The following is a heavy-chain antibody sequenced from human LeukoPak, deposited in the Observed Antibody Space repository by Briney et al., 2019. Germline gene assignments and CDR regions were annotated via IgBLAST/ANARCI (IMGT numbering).Heavy chain of an antibody. V-gene: IGHV1-46*02. Sequence: ASVKVSCKASGYTFNSSYMHWVRQAPGQGLEWMGIINPSDDSTRYAQKFQGRVTMTRNTSISTAYMELSSLRSEDTAVYYCASRVSNDAFDIWGQGTMVTVSS. CDR2: INPSDDST. CDR3: ASRVSNDAFDI. J-gene: IGHJ3*02. CDR1: GYTFNSSY. D-gene: IGHD6-13*01.